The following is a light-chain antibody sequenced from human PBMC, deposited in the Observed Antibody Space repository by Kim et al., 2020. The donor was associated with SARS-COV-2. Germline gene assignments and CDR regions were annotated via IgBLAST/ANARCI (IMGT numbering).Light chain of an antibody. CDR2: GKN. CDR3: ISRDSGDKVI. CDR1: SLRSYY. V-gene: IGLV3-19*01. J-gene: IGLJ2*01. Sequence: SSELTQDPDVSVALGQTVRITCQGDSLRSYYATWYQQKPGQAPILVIYGKNNRPSGIPDRFSGSSSGNTASLTITGAQAEDEADYYCISRDSGDKVIFGG.